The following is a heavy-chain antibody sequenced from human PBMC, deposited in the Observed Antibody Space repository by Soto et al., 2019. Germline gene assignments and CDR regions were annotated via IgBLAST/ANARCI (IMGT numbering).Heavy chain of an antibody. V-gene: IGHV1-69*02. J-gene: IGHJ4*02. Sequence: QVQLVQSGAEVKKPGSSVKVSCKASGGTFRSYTFSWVRQAPGQGLEWMGRIIPILDIANYAQKFQGRVTMTADKSTSTAYMGLSSLGSEDTALYYCAGAPTPDVSGTDELGYWVQGTLVTFSS. CDR2: IIPILDIA. CDR1: GGTFRSYT. CDR3: AGAPTPDVSGTDELGY. D-gene: IGHD3-16*01.